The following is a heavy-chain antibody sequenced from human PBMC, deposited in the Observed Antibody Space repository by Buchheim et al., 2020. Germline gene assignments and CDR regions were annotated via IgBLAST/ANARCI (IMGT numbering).Heavy chain of an antibody. CDR1: GDSIRSPNYY. CDR3: ARLPTGSAWFDS. CDR2: IYDIGSSST. Sequence: QVQLQESGPGLVKPSQTLSLTCTVSGDSIRSPNYYWSWIRQPAGRGLEWIGHIYDIGSSSTKYSPSLQSRVTISVSTSQNQFPLKLTSVTAADTAMYYCARLPTGSAWFDSWGQG. J-gene: IGHJ5*01. V-gene: IGHV4-61*02.